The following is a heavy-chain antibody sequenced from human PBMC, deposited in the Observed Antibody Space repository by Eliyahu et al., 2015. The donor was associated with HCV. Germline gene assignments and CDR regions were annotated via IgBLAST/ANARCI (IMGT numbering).Heavy chain of an antibody. Sequence: EVQLLESGGGLVQPGGSLXLSCAASGFTFSSXAMSWVRXAPGKGLEWVSAISGSGGSTYYADSVKGRFTISRDNSKNTLYLQMNSLRAEDTAVYYCAGGIVATIDYWGQGTLVTVSS. D-gene: IGHD5-12*01. CDR3: AGGIVATIDY. V-gene: IGHV3-23*01. CDR2: ISGSGGST. CDR1: GFTFSSXA. J-gene: IGHJ4*02.